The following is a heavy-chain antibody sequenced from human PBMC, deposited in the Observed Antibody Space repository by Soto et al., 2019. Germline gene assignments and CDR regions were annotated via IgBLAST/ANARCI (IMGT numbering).Heavy chain of an antibody. CDR2: IYHSGST. CDR3: ARGGVDYYDSSGYYFPPYFFAY. V-gene: IGHV4-30-2*01. Sequence: SETLSLTCAVSGGSIRSGGYSWSWIRQPPGKGLEWIGYIYHSGSTYYNPSLKSRVTISVDRSKNQFSLKLSSVTAADTAVYYCARGGVDYYDSSGYYFPPYFFAYSGQGSL. D-gene: IGHD3-22*01. J-gene: IGHJ4*02. CDR1: GGSIRSGGYS.